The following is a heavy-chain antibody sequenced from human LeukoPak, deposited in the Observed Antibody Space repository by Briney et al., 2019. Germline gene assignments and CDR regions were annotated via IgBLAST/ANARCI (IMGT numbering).Heavy chain of an antibody. Sequence: PSETLSLTCTVSGGSISSYYWSWIRQPPGKGLEWIGYIYYSGSTNYNPSLKSRVTISVDTSKNQFSLKLSSVTAADTAVYYCARAAVNYYDSSGYYWWAAFDIWGQGTMVTVSS. D-gene: IGHD3-22*01. CDR2: IYYSGST. CDR1: GGSISSYY. J-gene: IGHJ3*02. V-gene: IGHV4-59*01. CDR3: ARAAVNYYDSSGYYWWAAFDI.